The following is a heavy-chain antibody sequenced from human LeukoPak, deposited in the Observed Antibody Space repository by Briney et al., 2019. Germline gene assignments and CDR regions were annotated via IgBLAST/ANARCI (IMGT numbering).Heavy chain of an antibody. CDR3: ARARYFDWSSSFGFMDV. CDR2: INSDGSST. Sequence: PGGSLRLSCAASGFTFSGYWMHWVRQAPGKGLVWVSRINSDGSSTSYADSVKGRFTISRDNAKNTLYLQMNSLRAEDTAVYYCARARYFDWSSSFGFMDVWGKGTTVTVSS. CDR1: GFTFSGYW. V-gene: IGHV3-74*01. D-gene: IGHD3-9*01. J-gene: IGHJ6*03.